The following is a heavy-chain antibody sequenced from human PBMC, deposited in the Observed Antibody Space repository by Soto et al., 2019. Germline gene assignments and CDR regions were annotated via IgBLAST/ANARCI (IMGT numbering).Heavy chain of an antibody. V-gene: IGHV4-34*01. CDR1: GGSFSGYY. Sequence: SETLSLTCAVYGGSFSGYYWSWIRQPPGKGLEWIGEINHSGSTNYNPSLKSRVTISVDTSKNQFSLKLSSVTAADTAVYYCARSLGYCSSTSCYVSLYFDYWGQGTLVTVSS. D-gene: IGHD2-2*01. J-gene: IGHJ4*02. CDR3: ARSLGYCSSTSCYVSLYFDY. CDR2: INHSGST.